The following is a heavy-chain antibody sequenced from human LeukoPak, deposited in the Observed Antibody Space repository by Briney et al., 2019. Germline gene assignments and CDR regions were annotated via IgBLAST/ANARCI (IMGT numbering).Heavy chain of an antibody. V-gene: IGHV3-74*01. D-gene: IGHD5/OR15-5a*01. CDR2: INTDGSST. CDR3: AKVYGGYFDY. Sequence: PGGSLRLSCAASGFPFSSYWMHWVRQAPGKGLVWVSRINTDGSSTGYADSVKGRFTISRDNSKNTLYLQMNSLRAEDTAVYYCAKVYGGYFDYWGQGTLVTVSS. CDR1: GFPFSSYW. J-gene: IGHJ4*02.